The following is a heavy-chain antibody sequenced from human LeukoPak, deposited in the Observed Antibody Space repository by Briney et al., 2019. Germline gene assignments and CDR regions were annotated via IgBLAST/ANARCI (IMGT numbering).Heavy chain of an antibody. Sequence: GGSLRLSCAPSGFAFSSYWMLWVRQVPGKGLVWVSRINGDGTMTNYADFAKGRFTISRDNTKNILYLQMNDLRVDDSAIYYCSRSQFDYWGRGTLVTVSS. CDR3: SRSQFDY. J-gene: IGHJ4*02. V-gene: IGHV3-74*01. CDR2: INGDGTMT. CDR1: GFAFSSYW.